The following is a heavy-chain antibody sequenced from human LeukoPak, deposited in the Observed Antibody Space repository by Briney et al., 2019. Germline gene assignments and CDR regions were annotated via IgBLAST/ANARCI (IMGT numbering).Heavy chain of an antibody. CDR2: VSGSGGST. J-gene: IGHJ4*02. CDR1: GFTFSSYA. CDR3: AKDWPLFNDYGDYDY. D-gene: IGHD4-17*01. V-gene: IGHV3-23*01. Sequence: GGSLRLYCAASGFTFSSYAMSWVRQAPGKGLEWVSAVSGSGGSTYYADSVKGRFTISGDNSKNTLYLQMNSLRAEDTAVYYCAKDWPLFNDYGDYDYWGQGTLVTVSS.